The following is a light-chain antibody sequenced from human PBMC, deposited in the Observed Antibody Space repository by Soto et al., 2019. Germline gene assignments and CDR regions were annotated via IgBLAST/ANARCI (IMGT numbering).Light chain of an antibody. Sequence: DIVMTQSPLSLPVTPGEPASISCRSSQSLLHSNGYNYLNWYLQKPGQSPQLLIYLGSNRASGXPXRXXGSGSGTDFTLKISRVEAEDVGVYYCMQGLQTPRITFGQGTRLEIK. V-gene: IGKV2-28*01. J-gene: IGKJ5*01. CDR2: LGS. CDR1: QSLLHSNGYNY. CDR3: MQGLQTPRIT.